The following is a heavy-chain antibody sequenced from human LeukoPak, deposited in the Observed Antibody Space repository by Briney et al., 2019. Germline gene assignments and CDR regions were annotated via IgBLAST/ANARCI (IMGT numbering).Heavy chain of an antibody. V-gene: IGHV3-21*01. D-gene: IGHD5-24*01. CDR1: GFTFSSYN. CDR3: ATYKNQPHTQFFDF. CDR2: ISSGSSYI. Sequence: PGGSLRLSCAASGFTFSSYNMNWVRQAPGKGLEWVSSISSGSSYIYYADSLKGRFTISRDNAKNSLYLQMNSLRAEDTAVYYCATYKNQPHTQFFDFWGQGALVTVSA. J-gene: IGHJ4*02.